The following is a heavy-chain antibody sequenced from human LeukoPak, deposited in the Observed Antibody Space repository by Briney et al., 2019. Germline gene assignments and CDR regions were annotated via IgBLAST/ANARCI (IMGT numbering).Heavy chain of an antibody. CDR2: IKQDVNEK. D-gene: IGHD3-9*01. Sequence: GGSLRLSCAASGFTFSSYGMSWVRQTPGKGLEWVPNIKQDVNEKYYVDSVKGRFTISRDNAKNSLYLQMNSLRAEDTAVYYCARESRGYDILTGKYHRGYYSYYMDVWGKGTTVTVSS. CDR1: GFTFSSYG. V-gene: IGHV3-7*01. CDR3: ARESRGYDILTGKYHRGYYSYYMDV. J-gene: IGHJ6*03.